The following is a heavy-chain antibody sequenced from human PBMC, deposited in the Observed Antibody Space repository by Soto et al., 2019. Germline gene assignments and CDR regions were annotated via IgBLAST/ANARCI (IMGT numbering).Heavy chain of an antibody. CDR3: AKVRPVGSNDYCDYEDYYYVMDV. Sequence: PGGSLRLSCAASGFTFSSYGMHWVRQAPGKGLEWVAVISYDGSNKYYADSVKGRFTISRDNSKNTLYLQMNSLRAEDTAVYYCAKVRPVGSNDYCDYEDYYYVMDVWGQGTTVTVSS. D-gene: IGHD4-17*01. V-gene: IGHV3-30*18. J-gene: IGHJ6*02. CDR1: GFTFSSYG. CDR2: ISYDGSNK.